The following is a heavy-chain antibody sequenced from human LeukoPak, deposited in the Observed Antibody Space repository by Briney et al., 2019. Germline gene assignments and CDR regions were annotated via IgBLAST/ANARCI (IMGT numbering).Heavy chain of an antibody. J-gene: IGHJ4*02. V-gene: IGHV3-21*01. Sequence: PGGSLRLSCAASGFTFSSYGMNWVRQAPGKGLEWVSSISSSSSYIYYADSVKGRFTISRDNAKNSLYLQMNSLRAEDTAVYYCARETNPNYYDSSGYLPTFDYWGQGTLVTVSS. D-gene: IGHD3-22*01. CDR2: ISSSSSYI. CDR1: GFTFSSYG. CDR3: ARETNPNYYDSSGYLPTFDY.